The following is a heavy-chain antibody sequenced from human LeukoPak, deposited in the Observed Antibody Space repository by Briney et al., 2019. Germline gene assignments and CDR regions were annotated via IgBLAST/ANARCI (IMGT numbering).Heavy chain of an antibody. D-gene: IGHD6-13*01. CDR3: AHRDSSSWYYFDY. Sequence: SGTLSLTCAVSGVSISSSNWWSWVRQPPGKGLEWIGEIYHSGSTNYNPSLKSRVSISVDKSNNQLSLRLRSVTAADTAVYYCAHRDSSSWYYFDYWGQGTLVTVSS. V-gene: IGHV4-4*02. CDR1: GVSISSSNW. J-gene: IGHJ4*02. CDR2: IYHSGST.